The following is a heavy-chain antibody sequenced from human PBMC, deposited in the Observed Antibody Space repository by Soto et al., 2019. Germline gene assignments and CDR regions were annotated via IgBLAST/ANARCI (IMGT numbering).Heavy chain of an antibody. Sequence: QVQLVQSGAEVKKPGSSVKVSCKASGGTFSSYAISWVRQAPGQGLEWMGGIIPIFGTANYAQKFQGRVTITADKSTSTAYMELSSLRSEDTAGYYCARRDVVVPAHLFDIWGQGTMVTVSS. CDR1: GGTFSSYA. J-gene: IGHJ3*02. V-gene: IGHV1-69*06. CDR3: ARRDVVVPAHLFDI. CDR2: IIPIFGTA. D-gene: IGHD2-2*01.